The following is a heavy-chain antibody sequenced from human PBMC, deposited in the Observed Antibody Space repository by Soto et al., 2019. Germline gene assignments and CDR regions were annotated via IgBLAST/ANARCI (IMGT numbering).Heavy chain of an antibody. Sequence: GGSLRLSCAASGFTFSSYGMHWVRQAPGKGLEWVAVISYDGSNKYYADSVKGRFTISRDNSKNTLYLQMNSLRAEDTAVYYCAKDLGIVATVEGPDYWGQGTLVTVSS. V-gene: IGHV3-30*18. J-gene: IGHJ4*02. CDR1: GFTFSSYG. CDR2: ISYDGSNK. CDR3: AKDLGIVATVEGPDY. D-gene: IGHD5-12*01.